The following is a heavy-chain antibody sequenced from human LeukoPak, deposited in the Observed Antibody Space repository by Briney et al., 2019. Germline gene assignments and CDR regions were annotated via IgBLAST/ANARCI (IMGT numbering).Heavy chain of an antibody. Sequence: SETLSLTCAVYGGSFSLYYWSWIRQPPGKGLEWIAEIDHRGDTNYNPSVKSRVTISVDTSKNQFSLKVRSLSAADTAVYYCARGATISETGYFDFWGQGTLVTVSS. CDR2: IDHRGDT. V-gene: IGHV4-34*01. CDR3: ARGATISETGYFDF. J-gene: IGHJ4*03. CDR1: GGSFSLYY. D-gene: IGHD5-24*01.